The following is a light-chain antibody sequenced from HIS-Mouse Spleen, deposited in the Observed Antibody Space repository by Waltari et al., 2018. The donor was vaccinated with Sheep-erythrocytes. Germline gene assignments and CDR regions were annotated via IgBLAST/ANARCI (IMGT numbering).Light chain of an antibody. CDR2: EGS. CDR3: CSYAGSSTPWV. CDR1: SSDVGGYNL. J-gene: IGLJ3*02. Sequence: QSALTQPASVSGSPGQSITISCTGTSSDVGGYNLVSWYQQHPGKAPQPMIYEGSKRPSGVSTRFSGSKSGNTASLTISGLQAEDEADYYCCSYAGSSTPWVFGGGTKLTVL. V-gene: IGLV2-23*01.